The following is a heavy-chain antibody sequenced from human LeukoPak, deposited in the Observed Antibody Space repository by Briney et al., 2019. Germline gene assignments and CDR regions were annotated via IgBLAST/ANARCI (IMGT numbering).Heavy chain of an antibody. J-gene: IGHJ5*02. CDR1: GFTFSSYW. V-gene: IGHV3-7*01. D-gene: IGHD3-9*01. CDR3: ARELRYFDWLQNWFYP. CDR2: IKQDGSEK. Sequence: PGGSLRPSCAASGFTFSSYWMSWVRQAPGKGLEWVANIKQDGSEKYYVDSVKGRFTISRDNAKNSLYLQMNSLRAEDTAVYYCARELRYFDWLQNWFYPWGQGTLVTVSS.